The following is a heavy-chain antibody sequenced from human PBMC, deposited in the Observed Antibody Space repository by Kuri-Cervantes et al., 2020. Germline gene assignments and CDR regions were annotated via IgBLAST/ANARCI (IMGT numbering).Heavy chain of an antibody. Sequence: SVKVSCKASGGTFSSYTISWVRQAPGQGLEWMGRIIPILGIANYAQKFQGRVTITADKSTSTAYMELSSLRSEDTAVYYCAREGSTVYYYYYYGMDVWGQGTTVTVSS. J-gene: IGHJ6*02. CDR1: GGTFSSYT. CDR2: IIPILGIA. CDR3: AREGSTVYYYYYYGMDV. V-gene: IGHV1-69*04. D-gene: IGHD3-10*01.